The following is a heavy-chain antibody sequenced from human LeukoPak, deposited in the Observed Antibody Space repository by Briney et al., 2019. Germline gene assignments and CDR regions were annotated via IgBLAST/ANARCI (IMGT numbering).Heavy chain of an antibody. V-gene: IGHV4-59*08. CDR2: IDESGNT. CDR1: GGSINSYY. Sequence: SETLSLTCNVSGGSINSYYWSWIRQPPGMGLEWIGYIDESGNTKYNFSLQSRVSISVDTSKNQFSLKLSSVTAADTAVYYCARLRMGHYNSGYFPYYFDYWGQGTLVTVSS. J-gene: IGHJ4*02. CDR3: ARLRMGHYNSGYFPYYFDY. D-gene: IGHD3-22*01.